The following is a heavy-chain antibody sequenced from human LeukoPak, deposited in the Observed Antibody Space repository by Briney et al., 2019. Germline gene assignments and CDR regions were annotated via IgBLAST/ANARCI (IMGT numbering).Heavy chain of an antibody. CDR1: GFTFNDHG. CDR2: IWYDGSNK. V-gene: IGHV3-33*01. J-gene: IGHJ4*02. CDR3: ARDARYYYDSSGYLD. Sequence: PGGSLRLSCAASGFTFNDHGMHWVRQAPGKGLERVAAIWYDGSNKYYVDSVKGRFTISRDNSRNTVDLQMNSLRAEDTAVYYCARDARYYYDSSGYLDWGQGTLVTVSS. D-gene: IGHD3-22*01.